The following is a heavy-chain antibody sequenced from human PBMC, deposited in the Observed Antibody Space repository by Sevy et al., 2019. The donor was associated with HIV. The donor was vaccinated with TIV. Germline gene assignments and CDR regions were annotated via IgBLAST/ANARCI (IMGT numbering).Heavy chain of an antibody. V-gene: IGHV1-24*01. J-gene: IGHJ4*02. CDR3: ATTREYYQGKSGYFDY. CDR1: GYTLTELS. CDR2: FDPADGER. D-gene: IGHD2-15*01. Sequence: ASVKVSCKVSGYTLTELSIHWVRQAPGKGLEWMGSFDPADGERIYAQMFQGRITMTEDTSTDTAYMDLSSLKSDDTAVYYCATTREYYQGKSGYFDYWGQGTLVTVSS.